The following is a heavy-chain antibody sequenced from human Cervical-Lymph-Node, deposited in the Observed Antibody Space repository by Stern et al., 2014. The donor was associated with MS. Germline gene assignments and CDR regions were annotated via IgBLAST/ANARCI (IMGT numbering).Heavy chain of an antibody. CDR2: ITTYNGNT. D-gene: IGHD3-3*01. J-gene: IGHJ6*02. CDR1: GYTFTNYG. V-gene: IGHV1-18*01. CDR3: ARDSYTIFGVVPPGYSFGMDV. Sequence: VQLVQSGAEVKKPGASVKVSCKASGYTFTNYGISWVRQAPGQGLEWMGWITTYNGNTNYAQKLRGRVTMTTDTSTSTAYMELRSLRSDDTAVYYCARDSYTIFGVVPPGYSFGMDVWGQGTTVTVSS.